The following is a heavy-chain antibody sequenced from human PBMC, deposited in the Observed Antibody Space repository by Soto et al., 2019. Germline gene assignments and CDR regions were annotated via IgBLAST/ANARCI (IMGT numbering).Heavy chain of an antibody. J-gene: IGHJ6*02. CDR3: ARGGTGSGSYYDYYYGMGV. CDR2: IYYSGST. CDR1: GGSISSYY. D-gene: IGHD3-10*01. Sequence: PSETLSLTCTVSGGSISSYYWSWIRQPPGKGLEWIGYIYYSGSTNYNPSLKSRVTISVDTSKNQFSLKLSSVTAADTAVYYCARGGTGSGSYYDYYYGMGVWGQGTTVTVSS. V-gene: IGHV4-59*01.